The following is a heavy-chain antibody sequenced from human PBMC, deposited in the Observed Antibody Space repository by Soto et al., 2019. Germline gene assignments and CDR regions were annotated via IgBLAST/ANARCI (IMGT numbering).Heavy chain of an antibody. J-gene: IGHJ4*02. CDR2: IKKDGTRQ. V-gene: IGHV3-7*05. Sequence: GGSLRLSCAASGFTFSSYWMSWVRQAPGKGPEWVANIKKDGTRQYYLDSVKGRFTISRDNAGSSLFLQLNNLRAEDTAVYYCARNPRDSEYAIFDSWGQGALVTVSS. CDR1: GFTFSSYW. D-gene: IGHD1-26*01. CDR3: ARNPRDSEYAIFDS.